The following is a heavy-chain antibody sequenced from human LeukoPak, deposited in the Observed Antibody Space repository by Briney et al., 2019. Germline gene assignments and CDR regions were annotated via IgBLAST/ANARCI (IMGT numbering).Heavy chain of an antibody. CDR2: IYSDNT. CDR1: GFTVSSNS. CDR3: ARDKGTSYLSSFDY. Sequence: GGSLRLSCTVSGFTVSSNSMSWVRQAPGKGLEWVSFIYSDNTHYSDSVKGRFTISRDNSKNTLYLQMNSLRAEDTAVYYCARDKGTSYLSSFDYWGQGTLVTVSS. V-gene: IGHV3-66*03. D-gene: IGHD6-6*01. J-gene: IGHJ4*02.